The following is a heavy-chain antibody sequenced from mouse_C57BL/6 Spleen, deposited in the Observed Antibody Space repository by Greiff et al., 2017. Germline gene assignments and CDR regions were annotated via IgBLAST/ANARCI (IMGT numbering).Heavy chain of an antibody. CDR3: AKNGNSNYAMDY. Sequence: QVQLQQSGPGLVQPSQSLSITCTVSGFSLTSYGVHWVRQSPGTGLEWLGVIWRGGSTDYNAAFMSRLSITKDNSKSQVFFKMNSLQADDTAIYYCAKNGNSNYAMDYWGQGTSVTVSS. CDR2: IWRGGST. CDR1: GFSLTSYG. D-gene: IGHD2-5*01. V-gene: IGHV2-5*01. J-gene: IGHJ4*01.